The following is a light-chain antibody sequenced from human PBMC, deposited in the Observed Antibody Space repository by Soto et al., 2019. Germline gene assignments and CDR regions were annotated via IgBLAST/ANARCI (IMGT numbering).Light chain of an antibody. J-gene: IGKJ4*01. CDR2: DAS. Sequence: EIVMTQDPAPLSVSPGERATLSCRASQSVSTNLAWYQQKPGQAPRLLIYDASSRATGIPDRFSGGGSGTDFTLTISRLEPEDFAVYYCQQFSSYPLTFGGGTKVDI. CDR3: QQFSSYPLT. CDR1: QSVSTN. V-gene: IGKV3-20*01.